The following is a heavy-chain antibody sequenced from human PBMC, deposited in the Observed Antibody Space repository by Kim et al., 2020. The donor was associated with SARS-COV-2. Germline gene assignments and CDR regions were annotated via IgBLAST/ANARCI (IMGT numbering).Heavy chain of an antibody. CDR2: IYYSGST. J-gene: IGHJ6*02. D-gene: IGHD6-13*01. Sequence: SETLSLTCTVSGGSISSSSYYWGWIRQPPGKGLEWIGSIYYSGSTYYNPSLKSRVTISVDTSKNQFSLKLSSVTAADTAVYYCAAAVNYYYYGMDVWGQGTTVTVSS. V-gene: IGHV4-39*01. CDR3: AAAVNYYYYGMDV. CDR1: GGSISSSSYY.